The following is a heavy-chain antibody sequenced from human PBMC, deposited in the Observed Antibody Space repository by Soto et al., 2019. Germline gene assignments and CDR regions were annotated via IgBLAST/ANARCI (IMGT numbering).Heavy chain of an antibody. CDR3: AREHSSGWNL. V-gene: IGHV3-30*03. J-gene: IGHJ5*02. CDR2: ISYDGSNK. D-gene: IGHD6-19*01. Sequence: QVQLVESGGGVVQPGRSLRLSCAASGFTFSSYGMHWVRQAPGKGLEWVAVISYDGSNKYYADSVKGRFSISRDNSKKTLYLQMNSLRDEDTAVYYCAREHSSGWNLWGQGTLVTVSS. CDR1: GFTFSSYG.